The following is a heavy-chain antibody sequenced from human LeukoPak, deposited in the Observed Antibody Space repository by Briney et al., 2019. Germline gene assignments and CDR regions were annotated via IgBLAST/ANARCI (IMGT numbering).Heavy chain of an antibody. J-gene: IGHJ4*02. CDR2: ISSSGSTI. V-gene: IGHV3-11*04. Sequence: GGSLRLSCAASGFTFSDYYMSWIRQAPGKGLEWVSYISSSGSTIYYADSVKGRFTISRDNAKNSLYLQMNSLRAEDTAVYYCATIKKGLAVAGPFDYWGQRTLVTVSS. CDR1: GFTFSDYY. D-gene: IGHD6-19*01. CDR3: ATIKKGLAVAGPFDY.